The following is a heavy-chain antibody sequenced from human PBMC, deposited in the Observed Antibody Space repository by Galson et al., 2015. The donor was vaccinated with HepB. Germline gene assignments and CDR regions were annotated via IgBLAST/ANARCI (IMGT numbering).Heavy chain of an antibody. D-gene: IGHD5-18*01. CDR1: GFTFSSYA. CDR3: ATSGRMKYSYGFTVEIFSLIY. J-gene: IGHJ4*02. CDR2: ISGSGGST. Sequence: SLRLSCAASGFTFSSYAMSWVRQAPGKGLEWVSAISGSGGSTYYADSVKGRFTISRDNSKNTLYLQMNSLRAEDTAVYYCATSGRMKYSYGFTVEIFSLIYWGQGTLVTVSS. V-gene: IGHV3-23*01.